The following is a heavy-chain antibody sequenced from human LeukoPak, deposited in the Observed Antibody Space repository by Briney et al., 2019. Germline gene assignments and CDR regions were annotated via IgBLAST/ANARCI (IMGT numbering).Heavy chain of an antibody. V-gene: IGHV4-59*01. CDR2: IYYSGST. J-gene: IGHJ5*02. Sequence: SETLSLTCTVSGGSISSYYWSWIRQPPGKGLEWIGYIYYSGSTNYNPSLKSRVTISVDTSKNQFSLKLSSVTAADTAVYYCASSEQPGPLGFDPWGQGTLVTVSS. D-gene: IGHD1-14*01. CDR1: GGSISSYY. CDR3: ASSEQPGPLGFDP.